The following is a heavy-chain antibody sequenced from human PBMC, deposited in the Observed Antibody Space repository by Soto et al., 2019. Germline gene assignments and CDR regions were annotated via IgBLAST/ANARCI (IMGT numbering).Heavy chain of an antibody. CDR3: AKGNTAIPFFDY. Sequence: SLRLSCAASGFTFSSYAMSWVRQAPGKGLEWVSAISGSGGSTYYADSVKGRFTISRDNSKNTLYLQMNSLRAEDTAVYYCAKGNTAIPFFDYWGQGTLVTVSS. J-gene: IGHJ4*02. CDR1: GFTFSSYA. V-gene: IGHV3-23*01. CDR2: ISGSGGST. D-gene: IGHD5-18*01.